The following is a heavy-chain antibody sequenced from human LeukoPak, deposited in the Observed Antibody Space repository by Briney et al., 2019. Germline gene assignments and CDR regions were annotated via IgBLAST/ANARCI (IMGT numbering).Heavy chain of an antibody. V-gene: IGHV4-59*01. J-gene: IGHJ5*02. Sequence: SETLSLTCTVSGGSISSYYWSWIRQPPGKGLEWIGYIYYSGSTNYNPSLKSRVTISVDTSKNQFSLKLSSVTAADTAVYYCARENGDYETVWFDPWGQGTLVTVSS. CDR1: GGSISSYY. D-gene: IGHD4-17*01. CDR2: IYYSGST. CDR3: ARENGDYETVWFDP.